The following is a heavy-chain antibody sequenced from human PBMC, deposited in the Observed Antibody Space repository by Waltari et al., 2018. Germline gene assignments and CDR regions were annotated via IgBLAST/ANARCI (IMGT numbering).Heavy chain of an antibody. CDR1: GFTFRSYS. CDR3: ARGGIAARRAFDY. Sequence: EVQLVESGGGLVQPGGSLRPSCAASGFTFRSYSMNWVRQAPGKGLEWVSYISSSSSTIYYADSVKGRFTISRDNAKNSLYLQMNSLRAEDTAVYYCARGGIAARRAFDYWGQGTLVTVSS. CDR2: ISSSSSTI. D-gene: IGHD6-6*01. V-gene: IGHV3-48*01. J-gene: IGHJ4*02.